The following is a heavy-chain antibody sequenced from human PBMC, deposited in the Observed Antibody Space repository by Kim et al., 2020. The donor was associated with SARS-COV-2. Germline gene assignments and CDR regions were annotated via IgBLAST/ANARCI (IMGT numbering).Heavy chain of an antibody. D-gene: IGHD4-17*01. Sequence: SETLSLTCAVYGGSFSGYYWSWIRQPPGKGLEWIGEINHSGSTNYNPSLKSRVTISVDTSKNQFSLKLSSVTAADTAVYYCARYVMTTGGMDVWGQGTTVTVSS. J-gene: IGHJ6*02. CDR1: GGSFSGYY. V-gene: IGHV4-34*01. CDR3: ARYVMTTGGMDV. CDR2: INHSGST.